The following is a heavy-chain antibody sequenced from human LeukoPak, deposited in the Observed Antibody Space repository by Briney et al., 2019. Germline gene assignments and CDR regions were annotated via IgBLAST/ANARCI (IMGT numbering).Heavy chain of an antibody. CDR3: ARDSGTEYSSSYYFDY. CDR1: GFTFSSYA. J-gene: IGHJ4*02. Sequence: GGSLRLSCAPSGFTFSSYAMHWVRQAPGKGLEWVAVISYDGSNKYYADSVKGRFTISRDNSKNTLYLQMNSLRAEDTAVYYCARDSGTEYSSSYYFDYWGQGTLVTVSS. V-gene: IGHV3-30-3*01. CDR2: ISYDGSNK. D-gene: IGHD6-6*01.